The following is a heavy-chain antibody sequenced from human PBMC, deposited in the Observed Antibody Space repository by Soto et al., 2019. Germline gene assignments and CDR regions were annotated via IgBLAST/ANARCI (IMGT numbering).Heavy chain of an antibody. Sequence: QGQLVQSGPEVKKPGASVKVSCKASGYTFSRYGISWVRQAPGQGLEWMGWISGYNGDTKYAQKVQGRVTMTIDTSTYTAYMELRGLTSDDTAIYYCAKNGQPPYYYYGMDVWGQGTTVTVSS. CDR3: AKNGQPPYYYYGMDV. J-gene: IGHJ6*02. CDR2: ISGYNGDT. V-gene: IGHV1-18*01. D-gene: IGHD2-8*01. CDR1: GYTFSRYG.